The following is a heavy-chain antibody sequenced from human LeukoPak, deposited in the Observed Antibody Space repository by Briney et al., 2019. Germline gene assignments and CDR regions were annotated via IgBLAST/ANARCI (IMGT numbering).Heavy chain of an antibody. CDR2: VYTSGST. D-gene: IGHD1-7*01. Sequence: SETLSLTCTVSGGSISSGSYYWSWIRQPAGKGLEWIGRVYTSGSTHYNPSLKTRLTMSVDTSKNQFSLKLSSVTAADTAVYYCARLITGTTTAFDIWGQGTMVTVSS. J-gene: IGHJ3*02. CDR1: GGSISSGSYY. CDR3: ARLITGTTTAFDI. V-gene: IGHV4-61*02.